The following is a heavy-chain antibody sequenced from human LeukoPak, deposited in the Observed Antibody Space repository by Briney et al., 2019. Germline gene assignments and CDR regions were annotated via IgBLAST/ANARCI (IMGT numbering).Heavy chain of an antibody. CDR2: INPNSGGT. D-gene: IGHD2-15*01. J-gene: IGHJ4*02. CDR1: GYTFTGYY. Sequence: SVTVSCKASGYTFTGYYMHWVRQAPGQGLEWMGWINPNSGGTNYAQKFQGRVTMTRDTSISTAYMELSRLRSDDTAVYYCARGDIVVVVAATPEFDYWGQGTLVTVSS. CDR3: ARGDIVVVVAATPEFDY. V-gene: IGHV1-2*02.